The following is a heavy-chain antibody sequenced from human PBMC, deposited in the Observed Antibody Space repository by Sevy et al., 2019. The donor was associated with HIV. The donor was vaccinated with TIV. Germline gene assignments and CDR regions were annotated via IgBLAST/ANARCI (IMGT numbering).Heavy chain of an antibody. Sequence: SQTLSLTCAISGDSVSTNSAAWNWIRQSPSRGLEWLGRTYYRSKWFNDYAVSVKSRITINPDKSKNQFSLHLNSVTPEDTAVYYCARGVSLYYDISGYLFDYWGQGTLVTVSS. D-gene: IGHD3-22*01. J-gene: IGHJ4*02. CDR1: GDSVSTNSAA. CDR3: ARGVSLYYDISGYLFDY. V-gene: IGHV6-1*01. CDR2: TYYRSKWFN.